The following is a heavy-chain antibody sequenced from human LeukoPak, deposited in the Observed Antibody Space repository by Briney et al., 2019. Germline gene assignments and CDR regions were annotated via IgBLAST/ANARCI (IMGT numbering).Heavy chain of an antibody. Sequence: GGSLRLSCAASGFNFSDYSMNWVRQAPGKGLEWVASISGTSSYIHYADSMKGRFTISRDNANSALYLQMNSLRVEDTALYYCARVTTVVTGHFHWGQGTLVTVSS. J-gene: IGHJ4*02. CDR2: ISGTSSYI. CDR3: ARVTTVVTGHFH. D-gene: IGHD4-23*01. V-gene: IGHV3-21*01. CDR1: GFNFSDYS.